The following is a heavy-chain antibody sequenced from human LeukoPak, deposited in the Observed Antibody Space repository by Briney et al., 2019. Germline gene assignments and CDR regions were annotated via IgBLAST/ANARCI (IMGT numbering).Heavy chain of an antibody. Sequence: PGRSLRLSCAASGFTFSSYAMHWVRQAPGKGLEWVAVISYDGSNKYYADSVKGRFTISRDNSKNTLYLQMNSLRAEDTAVYYCAREISRYYDSSGYLLRGAVDIWGQGKMVTVSS. CDR1: GFTFSSYA. D-gene: IGHD3-22*01. J-gene: IGHJ3*02. CDR2: ISYDGSNK. V-gene: IGHV3-30*01. CDR3: AREISRYYDSSGYLLRGAVDI.